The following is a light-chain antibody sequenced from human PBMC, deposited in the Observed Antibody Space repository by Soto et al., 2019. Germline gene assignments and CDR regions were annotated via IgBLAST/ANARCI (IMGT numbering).Light chain of an antibody. CDR2: DAS. CDR1: QSVSSY. V-gene: IGKV3-11*01. CDR3: QQRSKWPQFN. Sequence: EIVLTQSPATLSLSPGERATLSCRASQSVSSYLAWYQQKPGQAPRLLIYDASNRATGIPARFSGSGSGTDFTLTISSLEPEDFAVYYCQQRSKWPQFNFGGGTKVDI. J-gene: IGKJ4*01.